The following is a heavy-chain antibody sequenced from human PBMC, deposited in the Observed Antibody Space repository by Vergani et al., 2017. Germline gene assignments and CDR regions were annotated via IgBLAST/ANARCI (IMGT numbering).Heavy chain of an antibody. CDR2: IYYSGST. CDR3: ARHSTVEWLVKLGWIDP. D-gene: IGHD6-19*01. CDR1: GASIRSSNYY. V-gene: IGHV4-39*01. J-gene: IGHJ5*02. Sequence: QLQLQESGPGLVKPSATLSLTCSVSGASIRSSNYYWGWIRQPPGKGRGWIASIYYSGSTNYNPSLKSRVSISVDTSKNQFSLKLSSVTAADTAVYFCARHSTVEWLVKLGWIDPWGQGILVTVSS.